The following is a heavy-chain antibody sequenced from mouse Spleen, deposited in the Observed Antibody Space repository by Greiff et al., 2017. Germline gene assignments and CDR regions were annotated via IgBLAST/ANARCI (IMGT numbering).Heavy chain of an antibody. CDR2: INPGSGGT. CDR3: ARDYYGSSFYYFDY. Sequence: LVESGAELVRPGTSVKVSCKASGYAFTNYLIEWVKQRPGQGLEWIGVINPGSGGTNYNEKFKGKATLTADKSSSTAYMQLSSLTSEDSAVYFCARDYYGSSFYYFDYWGQGTTLTVSS. V-gene: IGHV1-54*01. J-gene: IGHJ2*01. D-gene: IGHD1-1*01. CDR1: GYAFTNYL.